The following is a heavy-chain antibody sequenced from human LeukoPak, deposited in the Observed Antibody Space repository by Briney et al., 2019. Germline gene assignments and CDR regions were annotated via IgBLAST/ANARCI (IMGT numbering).Heavy chain of an antibody. CDR2: IYSGGST. CDR3: ARRAGSYSHSYDY. CDR1: GFTVSSNC. Sequence: GGSLRLSCAASGFTVSSNCMSWVRQAPGKGLECVSVIYSGGSTYYADSVRGRFIISRDNSKNTLYLQMNSLRAEDTAVYYCARRAGSYSHSYDYWGQGTLVTVSS. D-gene: IGHD2-15*01. V-gene: IGHV3-53*01. J-gene: IGHJ4*02.